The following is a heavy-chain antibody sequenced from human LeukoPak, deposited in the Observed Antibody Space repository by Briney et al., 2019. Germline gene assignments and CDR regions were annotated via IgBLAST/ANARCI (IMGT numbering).Heavy chain of an antibody. CDR2: ISSSGSTI. J-gene: IGHJ4*02. Sequence: GGSLRLSCAASGFTFSDYYMSWIRQAPGKGLEWVSYISSSGSTIYYADSVKGRFTISRDNAKNSLYLQMNSLRDEDTAVYYCARDLQFYDYVWGSYRQTDYWGQGTLVTVSS. D-gene: IGHD3-16*02. CDR1: GFTFSDYY. CDR3: ARDLQFYDYVWGSYRQTDY. V-gene: IGHV3-11*04.